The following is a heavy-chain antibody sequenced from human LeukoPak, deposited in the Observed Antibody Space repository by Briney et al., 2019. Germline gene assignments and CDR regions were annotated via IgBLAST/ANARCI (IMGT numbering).Heavy chain of an antibody. Sequence: PGGSLSLSCAASGFTFSAFILSWVRQAPGKGLEWVSSISSRSNYIYYANSVKGRFTISRDGAGYFATNSLYLQMNSLRPADTAVYFCARAVAVPGGGYYFDYWGQGTLVTVSS. CDR1: GFTFSAFI. V-gene: IGHV3-21*01. D-gene: IGHD6-19*01. J-gene: IGHJ4*02. CDR2: ISSRSNYI. CDR3: ARAVAVPGGGYYFDY.